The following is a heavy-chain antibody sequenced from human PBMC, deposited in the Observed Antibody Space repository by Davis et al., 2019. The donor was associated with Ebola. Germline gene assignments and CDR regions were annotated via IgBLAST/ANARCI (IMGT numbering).Heavy chain of an antibody. CDR1: GGTFSSYY. D-gene: IGHD3-16*01. CDR3: ARRGRARGMDV. CDR2: IYYSGST. V-gene: IGHV4-59*01. Sequence: SESLSLSCTVSGGTFSSYYWSWIRQPPGKGLEWIGYIYYSGSTNYNPPLKSRVTISVDTSKNQFSLKLSSVTAADTAVYYCARRGRARGMDVWGQGTTLTVSS. J-gene: IGHJ6*02.